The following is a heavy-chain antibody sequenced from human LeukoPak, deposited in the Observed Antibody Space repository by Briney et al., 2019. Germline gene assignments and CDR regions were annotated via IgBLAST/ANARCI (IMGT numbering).Heavy chain of an antibody. D-gene: IGHD4-17*01. Sequence: PGRSLRLSCAASGFTFSSYAMHWVRQAPGKGLEWVAVISYDGSNKYYADSVKGRFTISRDNSKNTPYLQMNSLRAEDTAVYYCAREGLRGVFDYWGQGTLVTVSS. CDR2: ISYDGSNK. CDR1: GFTFSSYA. V-gene: IGHV3-30*14. J-gene: IGHJ4*02. CDR3: AREGLRGVFDY.